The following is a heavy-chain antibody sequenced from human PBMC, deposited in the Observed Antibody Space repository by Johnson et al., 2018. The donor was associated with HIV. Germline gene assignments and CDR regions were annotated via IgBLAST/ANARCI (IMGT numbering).Heavy chain of an antibody. D-gene: IGHD3-16*01. CDR2: IKQDGSEK. CDR3: ARGGSDAFDI. CDR1: GFTFSSYW. V-gene: IGHV3-7*01. Sequence: EVQLVESGGGLVQPGGSLRLSCAASGFTFSSYWMSWVRQAPGKGLEWVANIKQDGSEKYYVDSVKGRFTISRDNAKNSLSLQINSLRADDTAVYYCARGGSDAFDIWGQGTMVTVSS. J-gene: IGHJ3*02.